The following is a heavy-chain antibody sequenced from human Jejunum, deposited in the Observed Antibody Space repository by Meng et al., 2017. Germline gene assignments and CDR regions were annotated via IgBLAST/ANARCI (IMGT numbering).Heavy chain of an antibody. D-gene: IGHD3-3*01. J-gene: IGHJ4*02. CDR2: INPNSSYT. Sequence: QVHLVQAGAEVKKSGASVKVSCRASGYTFTDNWLHWMRQAPGQGLEWMGSINPNSSYTNYAQKFQDRVTMTRDTSISTAYMELSRLTFDDTAVYYCARVAVPGVGVWHYWGQGTLV. CDR3: ARVAVPGVGVWHY. CDR1: GYTFTDNW. V-gene: IGHV1-2*02.